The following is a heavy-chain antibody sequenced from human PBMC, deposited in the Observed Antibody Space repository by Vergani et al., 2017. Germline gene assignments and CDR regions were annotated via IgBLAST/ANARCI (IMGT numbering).Heavy chain of an antibody. CDR2: IYYSGST. CDR3: AGEVVTMVRGVIVYWCDP. J-gene: IGHJ5*02. CDR1: GGSISSYY. V-gene: IGHV4-59*01. Sequence: QVQLQESGPGLVKPSETLSLTCTVSGGSISSYYWSWIRQPPGKGLEWIGYIYYSGSTNYNPSLKSRVIISVDTSKNQFSLKLSSVTAADTAVYYCAGEVVTMVRGVIVYWCDPGGQGTLVTVSS. D-gene: IGHD3-10*01.